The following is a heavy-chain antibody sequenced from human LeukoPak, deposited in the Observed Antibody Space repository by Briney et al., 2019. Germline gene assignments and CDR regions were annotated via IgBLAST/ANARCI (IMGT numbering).Heavy chain of an antibody. Sequence: SETLSLTCTVSGGSISSGDYYWSWIRQPPGKGLEWIGYIYYSGSTYYIPSLKSRVTISVDTSKNQFSLKLSSVTAADTAVYYCARETGRSWFGPYFDYWGQGTLVTVSS. CDR3: ARETGRSWFGPYFDY. D-gene: IGHD3-10*01. V-gene: IGHV4-30-4*01. J-gene: IGHJ4*02. CDR1: GGSISSGDYY. CDR2: IYYSGST.